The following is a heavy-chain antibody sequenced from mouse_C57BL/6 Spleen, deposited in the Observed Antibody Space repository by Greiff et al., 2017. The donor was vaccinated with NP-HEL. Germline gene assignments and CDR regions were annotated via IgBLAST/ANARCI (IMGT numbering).Heavy chain of an antibody. J-gene: IGHJ1*03. CDR2: ISYDGSN. D-gene: IGHD3-3*01. V-gene: IGHV3-6*01. Sequence: DVKLLESGPGLVKPSQSLSLTCSVTGYSITSGYYWNWIRQFPGNKLEWMGYISYDGSNNYNPSLKNRISITRDTSKNQFFLKLNSVTTEDTATYYCARGGLNWYFDVWGTGTTVTVSS. CDR3: ARGGLNWYFDV. CDR1: GYSITSGYY.